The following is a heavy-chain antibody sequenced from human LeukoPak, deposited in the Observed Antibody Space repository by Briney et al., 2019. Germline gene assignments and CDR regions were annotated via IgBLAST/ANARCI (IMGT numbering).Heavy chain of an antibody. V-gene: IGHV3-74*01. CDR2: INTDGSST. CDR3: ARPYYSGSGSYGY. Sequence: GGSLRLSCAASGFTFSSYAMSWVRQAPGKGLVWVSRINTDGSSTTYADSVKGRFTISRDNAKNTLYLQMNSLRAEDTAVYYCARPYYSGSGSYGYWGQGTLVTVSS. J-gene: IGHJ4*02. D-gene: IGHD3-10*01. CDR1: GFTFSSYA.